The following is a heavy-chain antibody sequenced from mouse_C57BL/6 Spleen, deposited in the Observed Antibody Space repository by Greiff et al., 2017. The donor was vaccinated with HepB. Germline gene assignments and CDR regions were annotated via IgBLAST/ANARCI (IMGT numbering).Heavy chain of an antibody. CDR1: GYAFSSSW. Sequence: VKLMESGPELVKPGASVKISCKASGYAFSSSWMNWVKQRPGKGLEWIGRIYPGDGDTNYNGKFKGKATLTADKSSSTAYMQLSSLTSEDSAVYFCARRIHYGSSYGGYFDVWGTGTTVTVSS. J-gene: IGHJ1*03. CDR3: ARRIHYGSSYGGYFDV. V-gene: IGHV1-82*01. D-gene: IGHD1-1*01. CDR2: IYPGDGDT.